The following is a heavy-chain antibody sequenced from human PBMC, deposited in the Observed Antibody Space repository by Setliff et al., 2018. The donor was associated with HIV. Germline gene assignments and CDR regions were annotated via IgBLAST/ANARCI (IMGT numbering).Heavy chain of an antibody. CDR2: IIPGGST. CDR1: GGSFSGYY. D-gene: IGHD3-22*01. J-gene: IGHJ4*02. Sequence: SETLSLTCAVYGGSFSGYYWSWIRQPPGKGLEWIGEIIPGGSTNYNPSLKSRVTISVDTSKNQFSLALSSVTAADTAVYYCARRAGYSLDYWGQGTLVTVSS. V-gene: IGHV4-34*12. CDR3: ARRAGYSLDY.